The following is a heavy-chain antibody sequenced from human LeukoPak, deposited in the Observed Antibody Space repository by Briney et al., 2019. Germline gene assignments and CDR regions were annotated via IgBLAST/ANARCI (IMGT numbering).Heavy chain of an antibody. CDR2: INHSGST. V-gene: IGHV4-34*01. D-gene: IGHD3-22*01. CDR3: ARGRASYYDTSGYIY. CDR1: GGSFSGYY. J-gene: IGHJ4*02. Sequence: PSETLSLTCAVYGGSFSGYYWSWIRQPPGKGLEWIGEINHSGSTNYNPSLKSRVPISVDTSKNQFSLNLSSVTAADTAVYYCARGRASYYDTSGYIYWGQGIMVTVSS.